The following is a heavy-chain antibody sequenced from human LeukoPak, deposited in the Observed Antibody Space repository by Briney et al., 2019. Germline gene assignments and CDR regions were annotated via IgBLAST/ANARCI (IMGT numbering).Heavy chain of an antibody. CDR1: GGSISSYY. CDR2: IYYSGST. J-gene: IGHJ4*02. CDR3: ARETPYGSGSYPFDY. V-gene: IGHV4-59*01. D-gene: IGHD3-10*01. Sequence: PSETLSLTCTVSGGSISSYYWSWIRQPPGKGLEWIGYIYYSGSTNYNPSLKSRVTISVDTSKNQLSLKLSSVTAADTAVYYCARETPYGSGSYPFDYWGQGILVTVSS.